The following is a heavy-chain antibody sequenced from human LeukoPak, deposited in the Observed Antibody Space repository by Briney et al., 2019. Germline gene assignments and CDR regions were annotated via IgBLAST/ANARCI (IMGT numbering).Heavy chain of an antibody. CDR2: IYYSGST. CDR3: ASHSSSWSPYYSYFALNV. V-gene: IGHV4-59*01. J-gene: IGHJ6*02. D-gene: IGHD6-13*01. CDR1: GGSISIFY. Sequence: SSETLSLTCTVSGGSISIFYWSWIPQPPGKGLEWIGYIYYSGSTNYNPSLKSRVTLSEDTSKNQVSLKLRSVTAADAAVYYCASHSSSWSPYYSYFALNVWGQGTTVTVSS.